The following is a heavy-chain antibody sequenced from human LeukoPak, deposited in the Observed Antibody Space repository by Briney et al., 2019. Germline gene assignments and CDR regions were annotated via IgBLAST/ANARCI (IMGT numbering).Heavy chain of an antibody. Sequence: WGSLRLSFVASGFTFSPYVMHWARQAPCKGLEGVAAIWNEGTHHYYGDSGKGRFTISRDNFKSTLDLDKDSLSAGGAAFYFLSRDPEPYADSFFDLWGQGTLVPVSS. CDR2: IWNEGTHH. CDR3: SRDPEPYADSFFDL. CDR1: GFTFSPYV. D-gene: IGHD4-17*01. V-gene: IGHV3-33*01. J-gene: IGHJ4*02.